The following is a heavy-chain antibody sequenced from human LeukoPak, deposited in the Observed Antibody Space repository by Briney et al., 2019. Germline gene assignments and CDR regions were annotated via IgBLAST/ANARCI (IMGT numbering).Heavy chain of an antibody. D-gene: IGHD6-19*01. J-gene: IGHJ4*02. CDR1: GFTFSSYW. Sequence: GGSLRFSCAASGFTFSSYWMNWVRQAPGKGLEWVATIKQDGRDKYYVDSVKGRFTISRDDAKNSLYLQMNSLRVEDTAVYHCVRYFTAVAPTLRLDYWGQGTLVTVSS. CDR2: IKQDGRDK. CDR3: VRYFTAVAPTLRLDY. V-gene: IGHV3-7*03.